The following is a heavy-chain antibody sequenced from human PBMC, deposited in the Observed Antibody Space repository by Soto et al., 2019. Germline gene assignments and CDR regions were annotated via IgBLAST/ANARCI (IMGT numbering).Heavy chain of an antibody. J-gene: IGHJ4*02. CDR3: ARDFEY. CDR2: INSDGSST. CDR1: GFTFSTFW. Sequence: EVQLVESGGGLFQLGGSLRLSCEASGFTFSTFWMHWVRQAPGKGLVGVSRINSDGSSTNYADSVKGRVTISRDNAKNMLYLQMNSLRAEDTAVYHCARDFEYWGQGTLVTVSS. V-gene: IGHV3-74*01.